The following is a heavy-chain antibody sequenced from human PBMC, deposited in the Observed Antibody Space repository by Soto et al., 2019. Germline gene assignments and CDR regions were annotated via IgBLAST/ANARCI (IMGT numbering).Heavy chain of an antibody. CDR1: GGSISSGGYS. D-gene: IGHD1-1*01. CDR3: ARDQLEGNWFDP. V-gene: IGHV4-30-2*01. CDR2: IYHSGST. Sequence: PSETLSLTCAVSGGSISSGGYSWSWIRQPPGKGLEWIGYIYHSGSTYYNPSLKSRVTISVDRSKNQFSLKLSSVTAADTAVYYCARDQLEGNWFDPWGQGTLVTXSS. J-gene: IGHJ5*02.